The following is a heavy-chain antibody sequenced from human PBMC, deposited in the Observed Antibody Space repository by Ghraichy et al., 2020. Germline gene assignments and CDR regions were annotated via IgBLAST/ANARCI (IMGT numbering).Heavy chain of an antibody. V-gene: IGHV4-59*08. CDR1: GGSISSYY. D-gene: IGHD5-12*01. CDR3: ARHERLRPSTGVFDY. Sequence: SETLSLTCTVSGGSISSYYWSWIRQLPGKGLEWIGYIYYSGSTNYNPALKSRVTISVDTSKNQFSLKLSSVTAADTAVYYCARHERLRPSTGVFDYWGQGTLVTVSS. J-gene: IGHJ4*02. CDR2: IYYSGST.